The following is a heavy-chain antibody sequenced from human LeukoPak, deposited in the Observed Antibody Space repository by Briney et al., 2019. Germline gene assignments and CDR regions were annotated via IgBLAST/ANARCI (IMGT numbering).Heavy chain of an antibody. CDR3: ARGGKQWLTTFDY. D-gene: IGHD6-19*01. J-gene: IGHJ4*02. CDR2: IIPIFGTA. V-gene: IGHV1-69*13. CDR1: GGTFSSYA. Sequence: GASVKVSCKASGGTFSSYAISWVRQAPGQGLEWMGGIIPIFGTANYAQEFQGRVTITADESTSTAYMELRSLRSDDTAVYYCARGGKQWLTTFDYWGQGTLVTVSS.